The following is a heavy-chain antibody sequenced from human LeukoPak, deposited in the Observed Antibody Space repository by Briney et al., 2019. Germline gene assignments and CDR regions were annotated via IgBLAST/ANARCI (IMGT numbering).Heavy chain of an antibody. Sequence: GRSLRLSCAASGFTFSSYAMHWVRQAPGKGLEWVAVISYDGSNKYYADSMKGRFTISRDNSKNTLYLQMNSLRAEDTAVYYCARSITIFGVAGYYFDYWGQGTLVTVSS. V-gene: IGHV3-30-3*01. J-gene: IGHJ4*02. CDR1: GFTFSSYA. CDR2: ISYDGSNK. D-gene: IGHD3-3*01. CDR3: ARSITIFGVAGYYFDY.